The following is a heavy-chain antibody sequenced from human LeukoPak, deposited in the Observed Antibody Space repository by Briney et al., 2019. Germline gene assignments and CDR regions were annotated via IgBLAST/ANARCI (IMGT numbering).Heavy chain of an antibody. V-gene: IGHV3-30-3*01. CDR2: VSYDGSTK. D-gene: IGHD4/OR15-4a*01. Sequence: GRSLRLSCAASGFIFRNFAMHWVRQAPGKGLEWVAVVSYDGSTKYYADSVKGRFTISRDNAKNSLYLQMNSLRAEDTAVYYCARAANYARDYWGQGTLVTVSS. CDR3: ARAANYARDY. J-gene: IGHJ4*02. CDR1: GFIFRNFA.